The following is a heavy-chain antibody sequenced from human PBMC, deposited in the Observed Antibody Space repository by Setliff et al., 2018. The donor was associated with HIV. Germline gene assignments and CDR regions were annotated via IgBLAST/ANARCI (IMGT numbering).Heavy chain of an antibody. D-gene: IGHD6-6*01. CDR3: ARDKVAARPGGMNYYYGMDV. V-gene: IGHV3-48*03. Sequence: GESLKISCAASGFTFSSYEMNWVRQAPGKGLEWVSYISSSGSTIYYADSVKGRFTISRDNAKNSLYLQMNSLRAEDTAVYYCARDKVAARPGGMNYYYGMDVWGQGTTVTVSS. J-gene: IGHJ6*02. CDR1: GFTFSSYE. CDR2: ISSSGSTI.